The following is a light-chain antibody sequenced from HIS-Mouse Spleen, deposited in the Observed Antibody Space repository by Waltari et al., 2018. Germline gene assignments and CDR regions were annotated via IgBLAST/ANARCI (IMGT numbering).Light chain of an antibody. CDR2: EDS. J-gene: IGLJ2*01. Sequence: SYELTQPPSVSVSPGQTARITCSGDALPKKYAYWYQQKSGQAPVLVIYEDSKRPSGFPERFSGSSSGTMATLTISGAQVADEADYYCYSTDSSGNHRVFGGGTKLTVL. V-gene: IGLV3-10*01. CDR3: YSTDSSGNHRV. CDR1: ALPKKY.